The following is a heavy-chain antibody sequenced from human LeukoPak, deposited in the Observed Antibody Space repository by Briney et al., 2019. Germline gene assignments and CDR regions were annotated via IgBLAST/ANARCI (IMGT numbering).Heavy chain of an antibody. J-gene: IGHJ4*02. Sequence: SETLSLTCTVPGGSISSGDYYWSWIRQPPGKGLEWIGYIYYSGSTYYNPSLKSRVTISVDTSKNQFSLKLSSVTAADTAVYYCARVGPQDGYFDYWGQGTLVTVSS. D-gene: IGHD1-14*01. CDR1: GGSISSGDYY. CDR3: ARVGPQDGYFDY. CDR2: IYYSGST. V-gene: IGHV4-30-4*08.